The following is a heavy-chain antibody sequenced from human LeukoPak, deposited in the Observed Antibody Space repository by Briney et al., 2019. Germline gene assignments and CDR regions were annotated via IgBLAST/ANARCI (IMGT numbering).Heavy chain of an antibody. D-gene: IGHD2-15*01. V-gene: IGHV1-2*02. CDR2: INPNSGGT. CDR3: ARGYCSGGSCYRDYFEH. CDR1: GYTFTGYY. J-gene: IGHJ4*02. Sequence: GASVKVSCKASGYTFTGYYMHWVRQAPGQGLEWMGWINPNSGGTNYAQKFQGRVTMTRDTSISTAYMELSRLRSDDTAVYYCARGYCSGGSCYRDYFEHWGQGTLVTVSS.